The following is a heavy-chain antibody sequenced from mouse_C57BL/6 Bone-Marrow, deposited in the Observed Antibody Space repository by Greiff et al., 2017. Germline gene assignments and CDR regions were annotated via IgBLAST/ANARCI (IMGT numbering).Heavy chain of an antibody. J-gene: IGHJ2*01. Sequence: QVQLQQPGAELVKPGASVKMSCKASGYTFTSYWITWVKQRPGQGLEWIGDIYPGSGSTNYNEQFKSKATLTVDTSSSTAYMQLSSLTSEDSAVYYCARFTTVVPYYFDYWGQGTTLTVSS. CDR1: GYTFTSYW. CDR2: IYPGSGST. CDR3: ARFTTVVPYYFDY. V-gene: IGHV1-55*01. D-gene: IGHD1-1*01.